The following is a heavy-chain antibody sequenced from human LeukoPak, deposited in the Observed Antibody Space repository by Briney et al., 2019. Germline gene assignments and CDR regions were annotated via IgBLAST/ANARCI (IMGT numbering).Heavy chain of an antibody. CDR3: AKRRFLEWLSPHAFDI. CDR1: GGSISSGLYS. CDR2: IYHTGST. V-gene: IGHV4-30-2*01. D-gene: IGHD3-3*01. Sequence: SETLSLTCDVSGGSISSGLYSWSWIRQPLGKGLEWIGYIYHTGSTYYNPSLKSRVTISVDTSKNQFSLKLTSVTAADTAVYFCAKRRFLEWLSPHAFDIWGQGTMVTVSS. J-gene: IGHJ3*02.